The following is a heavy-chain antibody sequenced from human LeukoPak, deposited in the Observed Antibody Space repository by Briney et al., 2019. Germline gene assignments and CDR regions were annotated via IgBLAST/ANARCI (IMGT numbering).Heavy chain of an antibody. V-gene: IGHV3-23*01. CDR3: AKGKDFNGYYVDS. CDR2: SGGSGGAT. CDR1: GFTFSTAS. Sequence: GGSLRLSCAASGFTFSTASLHWVRQAPETGLEWVSVSGGSGGATHYAESVKGRFTISRDNSKNTLYLEMSRLRADDTAVYYCAKGKDFNGYYVDSWGQGTLVTVSS. D-gene: IGHD3-3*01. J-gene: IGHJ4*02.